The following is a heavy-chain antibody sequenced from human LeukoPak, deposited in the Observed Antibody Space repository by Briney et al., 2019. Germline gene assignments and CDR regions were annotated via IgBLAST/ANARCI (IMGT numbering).Heavy chain of an antibody. CDR2: ISSSSSYI. CDR1: GFTFSSYS. V-gene: IGHV3-21*01. D-gene: IGHD3-10*01. CDR3: ARGIRGVIITTNYYNMDV. Sequence: GGSLRLSCAASGFTFSSYSMNWVRQAPGKGLEWVSSISSSSSYIYYADSVKGRFTISRDNAKNSLYLQMNSLRAEDTAVYYCARGIRGVIITTNYYNMDVWGPGTTVTVSS. J-gene: IGHJ6*03.